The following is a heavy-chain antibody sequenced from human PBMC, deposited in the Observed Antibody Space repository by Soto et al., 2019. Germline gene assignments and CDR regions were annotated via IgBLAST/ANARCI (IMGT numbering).Heavy chain of an antibody. CDR3: ARIGTGTRSYFDF. Sequence: SGPTLVNPTPTLTLTCTFSGFSLSTSGMCVSWIRQPPGKALEWLARIDWDDDKYYSTSLKTRLAISKDTSKNQVVLTMTNMDPVDTVTYYCARIGTGTRSYFDFWGQGTPVTVSS. V-gene: IGHV2-70*11. CDR1: GFSLSTSGMC. J-gene: IGHJ4*02. D-gene: IGHD1-1*01. CDR2: IDWDDDK.